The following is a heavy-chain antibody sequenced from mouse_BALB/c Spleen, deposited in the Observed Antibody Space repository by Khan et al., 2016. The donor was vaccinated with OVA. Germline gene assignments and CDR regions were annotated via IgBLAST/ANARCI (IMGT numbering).Heavy chain of an antibody. V-gene: IGHV1S135*01. D-gene: IGHD1-1*01. CDR1: GYSFTDYN. CDR3: DRTGYYGSSYYFDY. Sequence: VQLQQPGPELVKPGASVKVSCKASGYSFTDYNMFWVKQSHGKSLEWIGYIDPYNGGTSYNQKFKGKATLTVDKSSSTAFMHLNSLTSEDSAVFYCDRTGYYGSSYYFDYWGQGTTLTVSS. CDR2: IDPYNGGT. J-gene: IGHJ2*01.